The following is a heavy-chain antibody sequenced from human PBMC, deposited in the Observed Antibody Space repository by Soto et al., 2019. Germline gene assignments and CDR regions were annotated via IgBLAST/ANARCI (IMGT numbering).Heavy chain of an antibody. CDR2: IIPILGIA. V-gene: IGHV1-69*02. CDR3: ASAIVVVPAATFGSFDP. Sequence: SVKVSCKASGGTFSSYTISWVRQAPGQGLEWMGRIIPILGIANYAQKFQGRVTITADKSTSTAYMELSSLRSEDTAVYYCASAIVVVPAATFGSFDPWGQGTLVTVSS. J-gene: IGHJ5*02. D-gene: IGHD2-2*01. CDR1: GGTFSSYT.